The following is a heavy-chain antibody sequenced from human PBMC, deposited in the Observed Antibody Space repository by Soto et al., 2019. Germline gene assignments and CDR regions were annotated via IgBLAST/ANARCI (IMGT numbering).Heavy chain of an antibody. CDR3: ARDSPNIAAAAGRGYYYYGMDV. D-gene: IGHD6-13*01. Sequence: SVKVSCRASGGTFSSYAISWVRQAPGQGLEWMGGIIPIFGTANYAQKFQGRVTITADESTSTAYMELSSLRSEDTAVYYCARDSPNIAAAAGRGYYYYGMDVWGQGTTVTVSS. J-gene: IGHJ6*02. CDR2: IIPIFGTA. V-gene: IGHV1-69*13. CDR1: GGTFSSYA.